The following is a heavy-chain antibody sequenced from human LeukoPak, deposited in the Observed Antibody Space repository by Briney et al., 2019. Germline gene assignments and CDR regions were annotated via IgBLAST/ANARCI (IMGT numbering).Heavy chain of an antibody. Sequence: GGSLRLSCAASGFTFSSYSMNWVRQAPGKGLEWVSSICSDSTYIYYTDSVKGRFTISRDNAKNSLYLQMNSLRAEDTAVYYCATGDGYWGQGTLVTVSS. CDR3: ATGDGY. D-gene: IGHD7-27*01. CDR1: GFTFSSYS. V-gene: IGHV3-21*01. J-gene: IGHJ4*02. CDR2: ICSDSTYI.